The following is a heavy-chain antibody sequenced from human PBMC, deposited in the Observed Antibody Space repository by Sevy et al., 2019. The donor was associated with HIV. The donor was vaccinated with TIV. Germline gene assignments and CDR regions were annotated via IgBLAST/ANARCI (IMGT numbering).Heavy chain of an antibody. D-gene: IGHD3-22*01. CDR2: IDSGGST. V-gene: IGHV3-66*01. CDR3: AGVRYYDASGYYYDYYGMDV. Sequence: GGSLRLSCEASGFTVSGNYMAWVRLAPGKGLEWVSLIDSGGSTYYAGSVKGRLTISRDNAKNTLYLQMNPLMAEDTVVYFCAGVRYYDASGYYYDYYGMDVWGQGTTVTVSS. J-gene: IGHJ6*02. CDR1: GFTVSGNY.